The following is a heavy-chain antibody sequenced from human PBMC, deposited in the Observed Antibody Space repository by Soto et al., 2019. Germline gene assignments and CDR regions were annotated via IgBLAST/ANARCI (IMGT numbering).Heavy chain of an antibody. Sequence: GGSLRLSCAASGFTFSSYAISWVRQAPGKGLEWVSAISGSGVGTYYADSVRGRFTISRDNSKNMLYLQMNSLRAEGTALYYCAKEDVLLPAAIFDYWGQGTLVTVSS. V-gene: IGHV3-23*01. CDR1: GFTFSSYA. J-gene: IGHJ4*02. CDR3: AKEDVLLPAAIFDY. D-gene: IGHD2-2*01. CDR2: ISGSGVGT.